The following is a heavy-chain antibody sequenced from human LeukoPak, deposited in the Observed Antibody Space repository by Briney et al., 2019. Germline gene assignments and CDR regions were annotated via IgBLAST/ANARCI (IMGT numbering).Heavy chain of an antibody. Sequence: GRSLRLSCAASGFTFRYYAMHWGRQAPGKGLGWVAVISNDGSIDYYTDSVKGRFTISRDDSKNRMSLQMNSLRVDDTALYYCARGPDPVVRGPRRAFDLWGQGTRVTVSS. D-gene: IGHD3-10*01. CDR2: ISNDGSID. CDR3: ARGPDPVVRGPRRAFDL. V-gene: IGHV3-30-3*01. CDR1: GFTFRYYA. J-gene: IGHJ3*01.